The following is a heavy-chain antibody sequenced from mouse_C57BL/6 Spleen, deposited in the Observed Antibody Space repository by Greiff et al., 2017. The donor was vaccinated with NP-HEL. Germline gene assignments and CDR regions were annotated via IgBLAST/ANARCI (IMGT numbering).Heavy chain of an antibody. D-gene: IGHD1-1*01. CDR3: TRRDYYYARGFAY. V-gene: IGHV6-6*01. Sequence: EVHLVESGGGLVQPGGSMKLSCAASGFTFSDAWMDWVRQSPEKGLEWVAEIRNKANNHATYYAESVKGRFTISRDDSKSSVYLQMNSLRAEDTGIYYCTRRDYYYARGFAYWGQGTLVTVSA. CDR2: IRNKANNHAT. CDR1: GFTFSDAW. J-gene: IGHJ3*01.